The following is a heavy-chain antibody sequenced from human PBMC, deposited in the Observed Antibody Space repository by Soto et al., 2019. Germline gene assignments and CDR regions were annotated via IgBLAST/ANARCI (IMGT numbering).Heavy chain of an antibody. CDR2: ISSNGVTT. CDR1: GFTFSSYT. Sequence: GGSLRLSCSGSGFTFSSYTMHWVRQAPGKGLDYLSAISSNGVTTFYADSVKGRFTISRDNSKNTLYLQMSSLSAEDTAVYLCVLEGDNWNHVLYWGQGTLVTVSS. V-gene: IGHV3-64D*06. CDR3: VLEGDNWNHVLY. J-gene: IGHJ4*02. D-gene: IGHD1-20*01.